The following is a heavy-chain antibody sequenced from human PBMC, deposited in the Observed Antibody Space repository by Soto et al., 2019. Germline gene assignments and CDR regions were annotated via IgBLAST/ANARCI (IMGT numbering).Heavy chain of an antibody. Sequence: QVQLQESGPGLVKPSETLSLTCAVSGGSISSNYWTWIRQPPGKGLEWIGYIYHSGSTNYNPSLKSRVTMSLDTSENQFSLKLSSVTAADTAVYYCARQTRYCSGGSCYNWFDPWGQGTLVTVST. D-gene: IGHD2-15*01. J-gene: IGHJ5*02. CDR1: GGSISSNY. CDR2: IYHSGST. V-gene: IGHV4-59*08. CDR3: ARQTRYCSGGSCYNWFDP.